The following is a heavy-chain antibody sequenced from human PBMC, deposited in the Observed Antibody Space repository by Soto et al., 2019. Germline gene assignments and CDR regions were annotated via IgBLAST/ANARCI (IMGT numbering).Heavy chain of an antibody. CDR3: ARVGIDGYRLDY. CDR2: IYHSGST. D-gene: IGHD6-13*01. CDR1: GGSISSGGYS. J-gene: IGHJ4*02. Sequence: SETLSLTCAVSGGSISSGGYSWSWIRQPPGKGLEWIGYIYHSGSTYYNPSLKSRVTISVDRSKNQFSLKLSSVTAADTAVYYCARVGIDGYRLDYWGQGTLVTVSS. V-gene: IGHV4-30-2*01.